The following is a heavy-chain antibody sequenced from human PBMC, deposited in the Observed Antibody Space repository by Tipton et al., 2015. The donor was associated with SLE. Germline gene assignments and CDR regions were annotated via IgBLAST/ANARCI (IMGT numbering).Heavy chain of an antibody. CDR3: ARGEVYNGGWFDP. V-gene: IGHV4-34*01. CDR1: GGSFSGYY. CDR2: INHSGST. J-gene: IGHJ5*02. Sequence: TLSLTCAVYGGSFSGYYWSWIRQPPGKGLEWIGEINHSGSTNYNPSLKSRVTISVDTSKNQFSLKLSSVTAADTAVYHCARGEVYNGGWFDPWGQGTLVTVSS. D-gene: IGHD1-26*01.